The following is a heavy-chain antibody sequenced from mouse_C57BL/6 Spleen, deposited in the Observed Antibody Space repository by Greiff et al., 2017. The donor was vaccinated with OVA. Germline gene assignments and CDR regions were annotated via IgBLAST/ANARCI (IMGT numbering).Heavy chain of an antibody. CDR2: ISYDGSN. CDR1: GYSITSGYY. V-gene: IGHV3-6*01. CDR3: ARDIRLGYFDV. Sequence: EVHLVESGPGLVKPSQSLSLTCSVTGYSITSGYYWTWIRQFPGNKLEWMGYISYDGSNNYNPSLKNRIAITRDTSKNQFFLKLNSVTTEDTATYYCARDIRLGYFDVWGTGTTVTVSS. J-gene: IGHJ1*03.